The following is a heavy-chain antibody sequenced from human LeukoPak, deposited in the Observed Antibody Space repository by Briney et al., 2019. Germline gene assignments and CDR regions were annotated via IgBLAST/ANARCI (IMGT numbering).Heavy chain of an antibody. D-gene: IGHD2-15*01. CDR1: GGTFSSYA. CDR2: IIPIFGTT. Sequence: SVKVSCKASGGTFSSYAISWVRQAPGQGLEWMGGIIPIFGTTNYAQKFQGRVTITADESTSTAYMELSSLRSEDTAVYYCARVGCSGGSCYSSRLYYYYGMDVWGQGTTVTVSS. J-gene: IGHJ6*02. CDR3: ARVGCSGGSCYSSRLYYYYGMDV. V-gene: IGHV1-69*13.